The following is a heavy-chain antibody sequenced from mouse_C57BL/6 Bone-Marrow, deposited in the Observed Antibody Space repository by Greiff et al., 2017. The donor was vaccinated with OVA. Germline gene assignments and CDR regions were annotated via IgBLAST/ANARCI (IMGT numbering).Heavy chain of an antibody. CDR2: ISNLAYSI. D-gene: IGHD1-1*01. CDR1: GFTFSDYG. J-gene: IGHJ2*01. V-gene: IGHV5-15*01. CDR3: ARQGGSSSYYFDY. Sequence: EVKVVESGGGLVQPGGSLKLSCAASGFTFSDYGMAWVRQAPRKGPEWVAFISNLAYSIYYADTVTGRFTISRENAKNTLYLEMSSLRSEDTAMYYCARQGGSSSYYFDYWGQGTTLTVSS.